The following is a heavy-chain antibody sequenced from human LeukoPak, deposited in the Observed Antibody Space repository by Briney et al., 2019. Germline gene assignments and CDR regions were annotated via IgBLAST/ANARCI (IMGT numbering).Heavy chain of an antibody. CDR2: ISSSGSTI. CDR3: ARAAMVRGVDYFDF. V-gene: IGHV3-48*01. D-gene: IGHD3-10*01. J-gene: IGHJ4*02. CDR1: GFPFSNYW. Sequence: GGSLRLSCAASGFPFSNYWMHWVRQAPGKGLVWVSYISSSGSTIYYSDSVKGRFTISRDNAKNSLYLQMNSLRAEDTAVYYCARAAMVRGVDYFDFWGQGTLVTVSS.